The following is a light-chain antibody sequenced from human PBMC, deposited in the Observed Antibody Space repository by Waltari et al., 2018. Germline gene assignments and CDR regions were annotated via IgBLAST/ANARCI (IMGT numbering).Light chain of an antibody. J-gene: IGLJ1*01. V-gene: IGLV2-11*01. CDR1: RSDFGGYNC. Sequence: QSALTQPRSVSGSPGQSVTIPCPGTRSDFGGYNCVSWYQQHPGKAPKLMIYDVTKRPSGVPDRFSGSKSGNTASLTISGLQAEDEADYYCCSYAGSYVFGTGTKVTVL. CDR2: DVT. CDR3: CSYAGSYV.